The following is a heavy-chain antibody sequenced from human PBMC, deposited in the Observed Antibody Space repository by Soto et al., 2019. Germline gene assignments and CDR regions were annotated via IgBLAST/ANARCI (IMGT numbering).Heavy chain of an antibody. CDR1: GFSFNKYA. J-gene: IGHJ4*02. V-gene: IGHV3-23*01. CDR3: AKDAVSCDGLWLVSD. CDR2: ITGSGSTI. D-gene: IGHD2-21*02. Sequence: DVHLLESGGGLVQPGGSLRLSCAASGFSFNKYAMIWVRQAPGKGQEWVSGITGSGSTIEYIESVKGRFAISRDNSKNTVYLKMHSLRAEDTAMYYCAKDAVSCDGLWLVSDWGQGTPVTVS.